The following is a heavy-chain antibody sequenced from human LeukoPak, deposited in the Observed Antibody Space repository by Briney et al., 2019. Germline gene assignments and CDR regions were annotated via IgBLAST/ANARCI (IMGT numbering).Heavy chain of an antibody. CDR3: ARDHSGSYYVFDY. J-gene: IGHJ4*02. CDR1: GYTFTGYY. CDR2: INPNSGGT. V-gene: IGHV1-2*06. D-gene: IGHD1-26*01. Sequence: GASVKVSCKASGYTFTGYYMHWVRQAPGQGLEWMGRINPNSGGTNYAQKFQGRVTMTRDTSTSTAYMELRSLRSDDTAVYYCARDHSGSYYVFDYWGQGTLVTVSS.